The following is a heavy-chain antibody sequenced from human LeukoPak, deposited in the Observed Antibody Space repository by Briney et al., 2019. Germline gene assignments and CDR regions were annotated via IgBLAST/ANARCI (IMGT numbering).Heavy chain of an antibody. CDR2: IIPSFGTK. Sequence: SVTVSCTASGGTFSSYARSWVRQAPGQGLEWRGGIIPSFGTKNYAQTFQGRVTITADESTRTAYTEPSSLRSEDTALYDCARRRSYYDSSGYTFDIWGQGTMVTVSS. CDR3: ARRRSYYDSSGYTFDI. D-gene: IGHD3-22*01. J-gene: IGHJ3*02. CDR1: GGTFSSYA. V-gene: IGHV1-69*13.